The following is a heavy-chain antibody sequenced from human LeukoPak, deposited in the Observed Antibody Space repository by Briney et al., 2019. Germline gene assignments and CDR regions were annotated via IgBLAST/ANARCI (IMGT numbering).Heavy chain of an antibody. CDR3: AREPTYTSSWYTTCDF. J-gene: IGHJ4*02. Sequence: PGGSLRLSCAASGFTFSSYSMNWVRQAPGKGLEWVSYITGTSSTRYYADSVKGRFTISRDNAKNSLYLQMDSLRAEDTTVYFCAREPTYTSSWYTTCDFWGQGILVTVSS. V-gene: IGHV3-48*01. CDR1: GFTFSSYS. D-gene: IGHD6-13*01. CDR2: ITGTSSTR.